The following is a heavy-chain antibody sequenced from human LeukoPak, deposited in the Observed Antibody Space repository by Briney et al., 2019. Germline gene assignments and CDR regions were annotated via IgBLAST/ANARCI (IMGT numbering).Heavy chain of an antibody. J-gene: IGHJ4*02. CDR3: ARGGLDGDYYFDY. Sequence: GGSLRLSCAASGFTFTSYWMTWVRQAPGKGLEWVANTKHDGSERYYVDSVKGRFTISRDNVKNSLFLQMDSLRAEDTAVYYCARGGLDGDYYFDYWGQETLVTVTS. V-gene: IGHV3-7*04. CDR1: GFTFTSYW. CDR2: TKHDGSER. D-gene: IGHD6-19*01.